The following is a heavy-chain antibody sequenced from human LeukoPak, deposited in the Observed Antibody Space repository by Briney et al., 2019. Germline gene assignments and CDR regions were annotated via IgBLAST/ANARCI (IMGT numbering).Heavy chain of an antibody. CDR3: ASSQYYYGSGSYYYYYYGMDV. J-gene: IGHJ6*02. CDR2: INHSGST. Sequence: SETLSLTCAVYGGSFSGYYWSWIRQPPGKGLEWIGEINHSGSTNYNPSLKSRATIPVDTSQNQFSLKLSSVTAADTAVYYCASSQYYYGSGSYYYYYYGMDVWGQGTTVTVSS. CDR1: GGSFSGYY. D-gene: IGHD3-10*01. V-gene: IGHV4-34*01.